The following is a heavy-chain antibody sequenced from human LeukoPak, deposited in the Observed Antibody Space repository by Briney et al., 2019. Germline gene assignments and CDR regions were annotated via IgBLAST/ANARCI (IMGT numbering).Heavy chain of an antibody. Sequence: SETLSLTCTVSGVSISSSSYYWGWIRQPPGKGLEWIGSIYYSGSTYYNPSLKSRVTISVDTSKNQFSLKLSSVTAADTAEYYCARLSSSWLEENYWGQGTLVTVSS. V-gene: IGHV4-39*01. CDR3: ARLSSSWLEENY. CDR2: IYYSGST. CDR1: GVSISSSSYY. J-gene: IGHJ4*02. D-gene: IGHD6-13*01.